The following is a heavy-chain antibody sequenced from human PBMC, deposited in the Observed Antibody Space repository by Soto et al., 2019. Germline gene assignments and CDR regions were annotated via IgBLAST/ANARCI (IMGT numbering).Heavy chain of an antibody. Sequence: QVQLVESGRGVVQPGRSLRLSCAASGFTFSSYAMHWVRQAPGKGLEWVAVISYDGSNKYYADSVKGRFTISRDNSKNTLYLQMNSLRAEDTAVYYCARDYKQPGGEYYYGMDVWGQGTTVTVSS. V-gene: IGHV3-30-3*01. CDR1: GFTFSSYA. CDR3: ARDYKQPGGEYYYGMDV. J-gene: IGHJ6*02. D-gene: IGHD3-16*01. CDR2: ISYDGSNK.